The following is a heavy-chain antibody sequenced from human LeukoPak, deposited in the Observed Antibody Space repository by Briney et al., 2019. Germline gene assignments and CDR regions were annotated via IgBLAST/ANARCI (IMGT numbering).Heavy chain of an antibody. V-gene: IGHV4-4*02. CDR1: GGSISSSDW. D-gene: IGHD5-24*01. CDR3: ARVLRDGYNLDY. J-gene: IGHJ4*02. CDR2: IYHSGST. Sequence: SETLSLTCAVSGGSISSSDWWSWVRQPPGKGLEWIGEIYHSGSTNYNPSLKSRVTISVDKSKNQFPLKLSSVTAADTAVYYCARVLRDGYNLDYWGQGTLVTVSS.